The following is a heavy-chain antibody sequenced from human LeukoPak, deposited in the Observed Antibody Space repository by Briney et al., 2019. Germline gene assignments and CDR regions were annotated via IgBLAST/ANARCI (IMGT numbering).Heavy chain of an antibody. D-gene: IGHD3-10*01. Sequence: SETLSLTCSVSGYYINRGYYWGWIRQPPGKGLEWIGIIYHSGNTYYNPSLKSRVTISVDTSKNQFSLKLSSVTAADTAVYYCARWGSDPGVAFDIWGQGTMVTVSS. CDR3: ARWGSDPGVAFDI. CDR1: GYYINRGYY. J-gene: IGHJ3*02. V-gene: IGHV4-38-2*02. CDR2: IYHSGNT.